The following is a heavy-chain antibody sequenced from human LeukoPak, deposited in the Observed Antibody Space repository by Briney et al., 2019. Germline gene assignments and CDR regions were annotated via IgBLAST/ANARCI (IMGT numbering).Heavy chain of an antibody. J-gene: IGHJ6*03. V-gene: IGHV4-59*01. CDR3: ARMPSDIVVVPAANYYYYMDV. CDR2: IYYSGST. CDR1: GGSIGSYY. Sequence: SETLSLTCTVSGGSIGSYYWSWIRQPPGKGLEWTGYIYYSGSTNYNPSLKSRVTISVDTSKNQFSLKLSSVTAADTAVYYCARMPSDIVVVPAANYYYYMDVWGKGTTVTVSS. D-gene: IGHD2-2*01.